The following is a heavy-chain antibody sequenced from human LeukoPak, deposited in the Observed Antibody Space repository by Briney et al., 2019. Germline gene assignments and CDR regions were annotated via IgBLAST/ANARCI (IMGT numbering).Heavy chain of an antibody. Sequence: GASVKVSCKASGYTFTGHYMHSVRQAPGQGLEWMGWINPKSGGTKYARKFQGLVTMTSDTSISTAYMEVSRLTSDDTAVYYCAREPYPWGQGTLVTVSS. CDR2: INPKSGGT. V-gene: IGHV1-2*04. CDR3: AREPYP. J-gene: IGHJ5*02. CDR1: GYTFTGHY.